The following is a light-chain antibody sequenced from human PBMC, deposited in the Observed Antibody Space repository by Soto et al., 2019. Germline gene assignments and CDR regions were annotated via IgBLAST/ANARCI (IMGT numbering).Light chain of an antibody. CDR2: DAS. V-gene: IGKV3-15*01. Sequence: EIVMTQSPATLSVSPGESATLSCRASQSVSGNLAWYQQKPGQAPSLLMYDASARATGIPARFSGSGSGTEFTLTISGLQSEDFAVYYCQQYNNWPVTFGGGTKVEIK. CDR1: QSVSGN. J-gene: IGKJ4*01. CDR3: QQYNNWPVT.